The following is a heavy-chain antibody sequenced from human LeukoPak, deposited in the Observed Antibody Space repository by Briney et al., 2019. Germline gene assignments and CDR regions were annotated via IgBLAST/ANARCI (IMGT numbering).Heavy chain of an antibody. CDR2: INWNGGGT. CDR1: GFTFKDYG. Sequence: GGSLRLSCAATGFTFKDYGMHWVRQPPGKGLERVSGINWNGGGTDYADSVEGRFTISRDNAKNSLYLQMTSLRPEDTALYYCAKHLRATNTYIFFGLDVWGQGTTVTVSS. V-gene: IGHV3-9*01. CDR3: AKHLRATNTYIFFGLDV. J-gene: IGHJ6*02. D-gene: IGHD1-26*01.